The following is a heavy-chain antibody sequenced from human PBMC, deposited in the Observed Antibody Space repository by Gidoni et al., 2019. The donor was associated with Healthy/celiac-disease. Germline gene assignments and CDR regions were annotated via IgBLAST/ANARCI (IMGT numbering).Heavy chain of an antibody. CDR2: MNPDSGNT. D-gene: IGHD6-19*01. V-gene: IGHV1-8*01. J-gene: IGHJ4*02. CDR1: GYTFTSDA. CDR3: ARGNYSSGWYY. Sequence: QVQLVQSGAEVKKPGASVTVSCKASGYTFTSDAINWVRQATGPGLEWMVWMNPDSGNTGYAQKFQGRVTMTRNTSISTDYMELSSLRSEDTAVDYCARGNYSSGWYYWGQGTLVTVSS.